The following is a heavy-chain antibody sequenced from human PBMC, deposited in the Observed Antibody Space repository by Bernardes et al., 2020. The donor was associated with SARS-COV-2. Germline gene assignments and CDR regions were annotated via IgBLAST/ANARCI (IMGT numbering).Heavy chain of an antibody. J-gene: IGHJ2*01. D-gene: IGHD3-10*01. Sequence: GGSLRLSCAASRFTFSSYGMTWVRQAPGKGLEWVSTISGNGYTTFYADSVKGRFTISRDNSKNTLYLQMNSLRAEDTAVYYCAKHGRAGPGWYFDLWGRGTLVTVSS. CDR2: ISGNGYTT. V-gene: IGHV3-23*01. CDR3: AKHGRAGPGWYFDL. CDR1: RFTFSSYG.